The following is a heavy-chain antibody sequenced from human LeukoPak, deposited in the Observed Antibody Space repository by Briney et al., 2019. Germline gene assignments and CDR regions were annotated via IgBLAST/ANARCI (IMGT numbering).Heavy chain of an antibody. CDR2: IYSGSDYI. CDR1: GLPFSSDR. CDR3: ARGPQALMISSLDY. J-gene: IGHJ4*02. D-gene: IGHD6-13*01. Sequence: GGSLRLSCAASGLPFSSDRMNWVRQAPGKGLEWVSTIYSGSDYIYYADSVKGRFTISRDNAKNSLYLQMNSLRAEDTAVYYCARGPQALMISSLDYWGQGTLVTVSS. V-gene: IGHV3-21*01.